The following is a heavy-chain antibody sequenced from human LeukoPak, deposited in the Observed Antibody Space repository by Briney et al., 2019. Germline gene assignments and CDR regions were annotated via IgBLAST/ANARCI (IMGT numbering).Heavy chain of an antibody. D-gene: IGHD3-16*01. Sequence: PGGSLRLSCAASGFTFSDHYMDWVRQAPGKGLEWVGRTRNKANSYTTEYAASVKGKFTISRDDSKNSLYLQMNSLKTEDTAVYYCARDRLGFGGGNYFDYWGQGTLVTVSS. CDR2: TRNKANSYTT. CDR1: GFTFSDHY. CDR3: ARDRLGFGGGNYFDY. V-gene: IGHV3-72*01. J-gene: IGHJ4*02.